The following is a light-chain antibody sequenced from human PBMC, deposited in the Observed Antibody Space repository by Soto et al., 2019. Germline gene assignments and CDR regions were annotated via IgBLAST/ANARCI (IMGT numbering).Light chain of an antibody. CDR2: WAS. CDR1: QSVLHSSNNKNY. Sequence: DIVMTQSPDSLAVSLGERATINCKSSQSVLHSSNNKNYLTWYQQKPGQPPKLLIYWASTRESGVPDRFSGSRSGTDFTLTISSLQAEDVAVYYCQQSYTIPVTFGGGTKVEI. CDR3: QQSYTIPVT. V-gene: IGKV4-1*01. J-gene: IGKJ4*01.